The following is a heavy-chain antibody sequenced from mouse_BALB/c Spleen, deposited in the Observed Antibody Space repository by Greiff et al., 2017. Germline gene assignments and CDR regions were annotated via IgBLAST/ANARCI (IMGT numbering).Heavy chain of an antibody. V-gene: IGHV5-17*02. D-gene: IGHD2-1*01. Sequence: EVMLVASGGGLVQPGGSRKLSCAASGFTFSRFGMHWVRQAPEKGLEWVAYISSGSSTIYYADPVKGRFTISRDNPKNTLFLQMTSLRSEDTAMYYCARDGNYGVDYWGQGTTLTVSS. CDR2: ISSGSSTI. J-gene: IGHJ2*01. CDR3: ARDGNYGVDY. CDR1: GFTFSRFG.